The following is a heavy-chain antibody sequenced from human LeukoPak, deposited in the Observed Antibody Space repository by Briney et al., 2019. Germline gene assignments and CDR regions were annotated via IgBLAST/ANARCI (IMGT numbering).Heavy chain of an antibody. Sequence: GESLKISCKGSGYSFTSYWIGWVRQMPGKGLEWMGIIYPGDSDTRYSPSFQGQVTISADKSISTAYLQWSGLKASDTAMYYCARHRRQYSSSSEESYYYYMDVWGKGTTVTVSS. CDR1: GYSFTSYW. D-gene: IGHD6-6*01. J-gene: IGHJ6*03. V-gene: IGHV5-51*01. CDR2: IYPGDSDT. CDR3: ARHRRQYSSSSEESYYYYMDV.